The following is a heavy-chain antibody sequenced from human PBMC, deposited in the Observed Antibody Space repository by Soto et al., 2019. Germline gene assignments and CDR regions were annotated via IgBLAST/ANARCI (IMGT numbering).Heavy chain of an antibody. V-gene: IGHV4-34*01. Sequence: QVQQQPWGAGLLKPSETLSLTCAIYGGPSRGYYWSWIRQPPGQGLEWIGEINHSGSTTYNPSLQSRITIPVDTTENQRSLKLKSVTAADTAVYYCPSASTVNYYYYVGVWGQRTTVTFSS. CDR2: INHSGST. J-gene: IGHJ6*03. CDR3: PSASTVNYYYYVGV. CDR1: GGPSRGYY. D-gene: IGHD4-17*01.